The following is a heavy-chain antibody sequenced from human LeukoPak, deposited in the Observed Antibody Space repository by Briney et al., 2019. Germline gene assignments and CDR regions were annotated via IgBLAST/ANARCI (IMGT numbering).Heavy chain of an antibody. Sequence: GASVKVSCKASGGTFSSYTISWVRQAPGQGLEWMGRIIPILGIANYAQKFQGRVTTTADKSTSTAYMELSSLRSEDTAVYYCARGSDYDSSGEIDYWGQGTLVTVSS. CDR1: GGTFSSYT. CDR3: ARGSDYDSSGEIDY. J-gene: IGHJ4*02. D-gene: IGHD3-22*01. CDR2: IIPILGIA. V-gene: IGHV1-69*02.